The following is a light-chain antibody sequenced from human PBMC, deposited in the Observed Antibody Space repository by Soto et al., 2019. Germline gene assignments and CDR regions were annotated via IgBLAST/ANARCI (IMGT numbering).Light chain of an antibody. J-gene: IGKJ1*01. CDR1: QSVSSSY. CDR2: AAS. Sequence: EIVLTQSPGTLSLSPGERATLSCRASQSVSSSYLAWYQQKPGQAPRLLIYAASSRATGIPDRFSGSGSGTDFTLTINRLEPEDFAVYYCHQYGSLPRTFAKGPRWKSN. V-gene: IGKV3-20*01. CDR3: HQYGSLPRT.